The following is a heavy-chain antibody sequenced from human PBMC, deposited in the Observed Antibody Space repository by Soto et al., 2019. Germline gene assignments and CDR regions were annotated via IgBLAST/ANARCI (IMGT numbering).Heavy chain of an antibody. D-gene: IGHD6-13*01. CDR1: GFSLSTSGVG. CDR3: AHSYSSSWYNWFDP. V-gene: IGHV2-5*01. CDR2: IYWNDDK. Sequence: QITLKESGPTLVKPTQTLTLTFTFSGFSLSTSGVGVGWIRQPPGKALEWLALIYWNDDKRYSPSLKSRLTITKDTSKNRVVLTMTNMDPVDTATYYCAHSYSSSWYNWFDPWGQGTLVTVSS. J-gene: IGHJ5*02.